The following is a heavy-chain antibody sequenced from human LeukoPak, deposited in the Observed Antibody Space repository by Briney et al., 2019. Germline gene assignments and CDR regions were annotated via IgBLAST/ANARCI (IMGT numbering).Heavy chain of an antibody. Sequence: KPSETLSLTCTVSRGSISSSNHYWGWIRQPPGKGLEWIGNIHYGGSTNYNPSLKSRLTVSVDTSRNQFSLKLNSVTAADTAVYYCARSGFGSGTYAYYGMDVWGQGTTVTVSS. J-gene: IGHJ6*02. CDR2: IHYGGST. CDR3: ARSGFGSGTYAYYGMDV. V-gene: IGHV4-39*01. D-gene: IGHD3-10*01. CDR1: RGSISSSNHY.